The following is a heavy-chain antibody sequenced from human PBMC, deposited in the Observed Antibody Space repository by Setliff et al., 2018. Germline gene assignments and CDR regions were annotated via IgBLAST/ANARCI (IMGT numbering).Heavy chain of an antibody. Sequence: KTSETLSLTCTVSGGSISTYYWSWIRQPPGKGLEWIGYVYYSGIANYSPSLKSRLTISVDTSKNQFSLKLRSVTAADTAVYYCARGGTFRCFDYWGQGTPVTVSS. J-gene: IGHJ4*02. CDR1: GGSISTYY. D-gene: IGHD5-12*01. V-gene: IGHV4-59*01. CDR2: VYYSGIA. CDR3: ARGGTFRCFDY.